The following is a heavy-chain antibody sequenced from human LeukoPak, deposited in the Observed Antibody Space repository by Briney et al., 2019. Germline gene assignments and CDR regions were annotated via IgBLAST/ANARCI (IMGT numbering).Heavy chain of an antibody. V-gene: IGHV3-30*02. J-gene: IGHJ4*02. CDR2: IRYDGSNK. D-gene: IGHD3-3*01. CDR3: AKDRYDFWSGYPEYYFDY. Sequence: GGSLRLSCAASGFTFSSYAMHWVRHAPDKGLEWAAFIRYDGSNKYYADSVKGRFTISRDNSKNTLYLQMNSLRAEDTAVYYCAKDRYDFWSGYPEYYFDYWGQGTLVTVSS. CDR1: GFTFSSYA.